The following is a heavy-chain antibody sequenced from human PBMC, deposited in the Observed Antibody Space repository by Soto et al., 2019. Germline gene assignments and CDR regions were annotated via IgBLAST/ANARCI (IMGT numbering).Heavy chain of an antibody. CDR2: IYYSGST. Sequence: QLQLQESGPGLVKPSETLSLTCTVSGGSISSSSYYWGWIRQPPGKGLEWIGSIYYSGSTYYSPSLKSRLTMPVETSQILFSLRLSSVPAADTAVYYCARHKTYYVILTCHSVGHTFDYWGQGTLVTVSS. CDR1: GGSISSSSYY. J-gene: IGHJ4*02. CDR3: ARHKTYYVILTCHSVGHTFDY. V-gene: IGHV4-39*01. D-gene: IGHD3-9*01.